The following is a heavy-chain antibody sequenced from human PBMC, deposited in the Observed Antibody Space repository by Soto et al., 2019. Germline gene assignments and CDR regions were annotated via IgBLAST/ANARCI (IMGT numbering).Heavy chain of an antibody. V-gene: IGHV4-34*01. CDR3: ARVWRSYGDRTYYFDY. Sequence: SETLSLTCAVYGGSFSGYYWSWIRQPPGKGLEWIGEINHSGSTNYNPSLKSRVTISVDTSKNQFSLKLSSVAAADTAVYYCARVWRSYGDRTYYFDYWGQGTLVTVSS. J-gene: IGHJ4*02. CDR1: GGSFSGYY. CDR2: INHSGST. D-gene: IGHD5-18*01.